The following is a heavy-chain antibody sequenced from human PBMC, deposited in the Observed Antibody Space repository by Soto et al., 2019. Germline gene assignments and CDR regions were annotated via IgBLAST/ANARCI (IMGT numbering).Heavy chain of an antibody. CDR2: IYPGDSDT. CDR3: ASAVVTQNETPDAFDI. J-gene: IGHJ3*02. CDR1: GYSFTSYW. D-gene: IGHD2-21*02. V-gene: IGHV5-51*01. Sequence: GESLKISCKGSGYSFTSYWIGWVRQMPGKGLEWMGIIYPGDSDTRYSPSFQGQVTISADKSISTAYLQWSSLKASDTAMYYCASAVVTQNETPDAFDIWGQGTMVTVSS.